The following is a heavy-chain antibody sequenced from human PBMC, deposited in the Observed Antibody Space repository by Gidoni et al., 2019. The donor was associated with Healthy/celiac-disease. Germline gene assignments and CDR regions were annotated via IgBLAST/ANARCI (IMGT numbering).Heavy chain of an antibody. CDR2: ILYDGSNK. CDR3: ARGGCSGGSCYSGWFDP. CDR1: GFTFSSYG. Sequence: QVQLVESGGGVVQPGRSLRLSCAASGFTFSSYGMHWVRQAPGKGLEWGAVILYDGSNKYYADSVKGRFTISRDNSKNTLYLQMNSLRAEDTAVYYCARGGCSGGSCYSGWFDPWGQGTLVTVSS. D-gene: IGHD2-15*01. J-gene: IGHJ5*02. V-gene: IGHV3-33*01.